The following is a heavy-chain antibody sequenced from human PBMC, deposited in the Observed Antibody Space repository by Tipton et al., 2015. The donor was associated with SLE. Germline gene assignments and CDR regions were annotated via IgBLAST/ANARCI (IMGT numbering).Heavy chain of an antibody. Sequence: SLRLSCAASGFTVSSNYMSWVRQAPGKGLECVSGITWNGVSTGYVDSVKGRFTNSRDNAKNSLYLQMNSLRAEDTAVYYCARGRGALGYCSGGSCSGAFDIWGQGTMVTVSS. J-gene: IGHJ3*02. D-gene: IGHD2-15*01. CDR1: GFTVSSNY. CDR3: ARGRGALGYCSGGSCSGAFDI. V-gene: IGHV3-20*04. CDR2: ITWNGVST.